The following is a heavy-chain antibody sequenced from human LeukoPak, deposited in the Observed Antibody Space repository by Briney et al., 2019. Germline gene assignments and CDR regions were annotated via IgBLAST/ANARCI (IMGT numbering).Heavy chain of an antibody. CDR2: INHSGST. CDR1: GGSFSGYY. Sequence: PSETLSLTCAVYGGSFSGYYWSWIRQPPGKGLEWIGEINHSGSTNYNPSLKSRVTISVDTSKNQFSLKLSSVTAADTAVYYCARHVLTIVDIEYSGSYQDAFDIWGQGTMVTVSS. CDR3: ARHVLTIVDIEYSGSYQDAFDI. J-gene: IGHJ3*02. V-gene: IGHV4-34*01. D-gene: IGHD1-26*01.